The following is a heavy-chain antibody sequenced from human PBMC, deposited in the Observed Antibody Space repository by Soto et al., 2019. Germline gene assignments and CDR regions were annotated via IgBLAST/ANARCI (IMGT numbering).Heavy chain of an antibody. CDR2: ISSSSSTI. CDR3: ARRTGFDI. Sequence: GGSLRLSCAASGFTFSSYSMNWVRQAPGKGLEWVSYISSSSSTIYYADSVKGRFTISRDNAKNSLYLQMNSLRAEDTAVYYCARRTGFDIWGQGTMVTVSS. CDR1: GFTFSSYS. V-gene: IGHV3-48*01. J-gene: IGHJ3*02.